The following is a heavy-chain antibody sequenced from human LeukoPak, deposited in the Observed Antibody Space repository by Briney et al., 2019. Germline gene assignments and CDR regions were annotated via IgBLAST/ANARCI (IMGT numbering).Heavy chain of an antibody. V-gene: IGHV1-18*01. Sequence: ASVKVSCKASGYTFPSYGISWVRQAPGQGLEWMGWISAYNGNTNYAQKLQGRVTMTTDTSTSTAYMELRSLRSDDTAVYYCARVYDSSGYYLHYFDYWGQGTLVTVSS. CDR2: ISAYNGNT. CDR1: GYTFPSYG. D-gene: IGHD3-22*01. CDR3: ARVYDSSGYYLHYFDY. J-gene: IGHJ4*02.